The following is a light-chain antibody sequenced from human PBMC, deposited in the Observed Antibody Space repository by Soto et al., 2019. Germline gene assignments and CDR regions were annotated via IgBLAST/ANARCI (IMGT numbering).Light chain of an antibody. Sequence: ALSQPASVSGSPGQSVTISCTGTSSDIGSYNLVSWYHHHPGQAPKLVIYEVNKRPSVDSNRFSGSKSGNTASLTIAGLQPEDEGEYYCCSYAGGRSFVVFGGGTKLTVL. CDR1: SSDIGSYNL. CDR3: CSYAGGRSFVV. J-gene: IGLJ3*02. CDR2: EVN. V-gene: IGLV2-23*02.